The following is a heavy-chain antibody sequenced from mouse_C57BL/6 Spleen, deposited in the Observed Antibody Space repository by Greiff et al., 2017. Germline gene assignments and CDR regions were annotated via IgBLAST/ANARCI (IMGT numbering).Heavy chain of an antibody. Sequence: VQLQESGAELARPGASVKMSCKASGYTFTSYTMHWVKQRPGQGLEWIGYINPSSGYTKYNQKFKDKATLTADKSSSTAYMQLSSLTSEDSAVYYCARSEEGAYWGQGTTLTVSS. V-gene: IGHV1-4*01. CDR1: GYTFTSYT. CDR2: INPSSGYT. CDR3: ARSEEGAY. J-gene: IGHJ2*01.